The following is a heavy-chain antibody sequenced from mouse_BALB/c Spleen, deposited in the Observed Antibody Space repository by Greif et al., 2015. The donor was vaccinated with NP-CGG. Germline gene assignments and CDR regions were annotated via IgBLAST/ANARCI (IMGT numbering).Heavy chain of an antibody. CDR2: ISSGGSYT. J-gene: IGHJ3*01. CDR3: TRDLGYGNYGFAY. D-gene: IGHD2-10*02. Sequence: EVQRVESGGGLVKPGGSLKLSCAASGFTFSSYTMSWVRQTPEKRLEWVAAISSGGSYTYYPDSVKGRFTISRDNAKNTLYLQMSSLKSEDTAMYYCTRDLGYGNYGFAYWGQGTLVTVSA. V-gene: IGHV5-6-4*01. CDR1: GFTFSSYT.